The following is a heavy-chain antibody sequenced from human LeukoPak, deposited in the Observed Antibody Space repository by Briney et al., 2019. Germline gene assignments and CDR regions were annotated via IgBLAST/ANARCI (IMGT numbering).Heavy chain of an antibody. CDR2: SNAGNSNK. V-gene: IGHV1-3*01. D-gene: IGHD6-13*01. CDR3: TAAGSLHFDY. J-gene: IGHJ4*02. CDR1: GYSFTSYA. Sequence: ASVKVSCKASGYSFTSYATHWMRQPPAQRLGWMGLSNAGNSNKKYSQKFQGRVTITRDTSASTAYMELSSLRSEDTAVYYCTAAGSLHFDYWGQGTLVTVSS.